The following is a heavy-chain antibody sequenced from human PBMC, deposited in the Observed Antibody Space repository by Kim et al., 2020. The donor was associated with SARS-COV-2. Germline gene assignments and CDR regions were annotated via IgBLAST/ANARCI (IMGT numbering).Heavy chain of an antibody. V-gene: IGHV3-23*01. CDR3: AKVRMRFGELLYSHFDY. CDR2: ISGSGGST. Sequence: GGSLRLSCAASGFTFSNYDMSWVRQAPGKGLEWVSAISGSGGSTYYADSVKGRFTISRDNSKTTLYLQMNSLRAEDTAIYYCAKVRMRFGELLYSHFDYWGQGTLVTVSS. D-gene: IGHD3-10*01. J-gene: IGHJ4*02. CDR1: GFTFSNYD.